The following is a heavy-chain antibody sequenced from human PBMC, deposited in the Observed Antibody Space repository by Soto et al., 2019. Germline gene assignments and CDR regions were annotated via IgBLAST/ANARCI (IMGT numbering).Heavy chain of an antibody. D-gene: IGHD3-10*01. Sequence: GGSLRLSCAASGFTFSSYGMHWVRQAPGKGLEWVAVISYDGSNKYYADSVKGRFTISRDNSKNTLYLQMNSLRAEDTAVYYCARPTYYSDAFDIWGQGTMVTVSS. CDR2: ISYDGSNK. CDR3: ARPTYYSDAFDI. CDR1: GFTFSSYG. V-gene: IGHV3-30*03. J-gene: IGHJ3*02.